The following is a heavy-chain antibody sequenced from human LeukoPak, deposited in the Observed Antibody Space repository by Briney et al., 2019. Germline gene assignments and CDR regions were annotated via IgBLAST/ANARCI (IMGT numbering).Heavy chain of an antibody. CDR2: INHSGST. Sequence: KPSETLSLTCAVYGGSFSGYYWSWIRQPPGKGLEWIGEINHSGSTNYNPSLKSRVTISVDTSKNQFSLKLSSVTAVDTAVYYCARKTLYGDYFDYWGQGTLVTVSS. CDR3: ARKTLYGDYFDY. CDR1: GGSFSGYY. J-gene: IGHJ4*01. D-gene: IGHD4-17*01. V-gene: IGHV4-34*01.